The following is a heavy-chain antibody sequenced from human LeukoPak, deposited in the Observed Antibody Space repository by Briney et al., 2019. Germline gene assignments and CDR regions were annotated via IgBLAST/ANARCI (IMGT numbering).Heavy chain of an antibody. J-gene: IGHJ4*02. Sequence: ASVKVSCKVSGYTLTELSMHWVRQAPGKGLEWMGGFDPEDGETIYAQKFQGRVTMTEDTSTDTAYMELSSLRSEDTAVYYCATPTSSSWSYEFDYWGQGTPVTVSS. D-gene: IGHD6-13*01. CDR2: FDPEDGET. CDR1: GYTLTELS. CDR3: ATPTSSSWSYEFDY. V-gene: IGHV1-24*01.